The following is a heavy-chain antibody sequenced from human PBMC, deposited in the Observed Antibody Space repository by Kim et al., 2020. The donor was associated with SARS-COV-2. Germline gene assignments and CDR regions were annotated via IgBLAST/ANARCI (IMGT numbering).Heavy chain of an antibody. CDR2: YY. D-gene: IGHD6-19*01. J-gene: IGHJ4*02. Sequence: YYDYAVSVKSRVTVNPDTSKNQFSLQLNSVTPEDTAVYYCARGVAGSGFDYWGQGALVTVSS. CDR3: ARGVAGSGFDY. V-gene: IGHV6-1*01.